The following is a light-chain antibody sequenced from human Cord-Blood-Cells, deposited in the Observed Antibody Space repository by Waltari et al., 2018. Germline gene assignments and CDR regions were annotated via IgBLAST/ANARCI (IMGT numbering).Light chain of an antibody. CDR1: QVISNY. CDR3: QQYDKLPFT. V-gene: IGKV1-33*01. Sequence: DIQMTQSPSSLSASVADRVTITCQASQVISNYLNWYQQKPGKAPKLLNYDASNLETGVPSRFSGSGSGTDFTFTISSLQPEDIATYYCQQYDKLPFTFGPGTKVDIK. CDR2: DAS. J-gene: IGKJ3*01.